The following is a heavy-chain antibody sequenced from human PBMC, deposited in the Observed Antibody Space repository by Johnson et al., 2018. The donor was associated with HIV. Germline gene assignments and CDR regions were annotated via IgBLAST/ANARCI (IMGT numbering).Heavy chain of an antibody. CDR3: ARATGSWMDAFDI. V-gene: IGHV3-30-3*01. CDR1: GFTFNSYA. Sequence: QVQLVESGGGLVQPGGSLRLSCAASGFTFNSYAMHWVRQAPGRGLEWVAVISYDGSNKYYADSVKGRFTISRDNSKNTLYLQMNSLRAEDTAVYYCARATGSWMDAFDIWGQGTMVTVSS. D-gene: IGHD2-2*03. J-gene: IGHJ3*02. CDR2: ISYDGSNK.